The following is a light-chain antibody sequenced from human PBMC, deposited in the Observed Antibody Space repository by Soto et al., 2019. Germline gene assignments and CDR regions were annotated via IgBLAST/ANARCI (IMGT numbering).Light chain of an antibody. CDR2: DAS. Sequence: ELALTQSPATLSLSPGERATLSCRASQSVSSYLAWYQQKPGQAPRLLIYDASNRATGIPARFSGSGRGTDFSLTISSLEPEDFAVYYCQQRSNWPPITFGQGTRLEI. V-gene: IGKV3-11*01. CDR3: QQRSNWPPIT. CDR1: QSVSSY. J-gene: IGKJ5*01.